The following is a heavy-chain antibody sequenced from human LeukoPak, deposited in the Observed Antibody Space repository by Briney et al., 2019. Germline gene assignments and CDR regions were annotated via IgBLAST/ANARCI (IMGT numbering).Heavy chain of an antibody. V-gene: IGHV4-59*01. CDR3: ARGDYYDSSGYFDY. CDR2: IYYSGST. Sequence: SETLSLTCTVSGGSISSYYWSWIRQPPGKGLEWIGYIYYSGSTNYNPSLKSRVTISVDTSKNQFSLKLSSVTAADTAVYYCARGDYYDSSGYFDYWGQGTLVTVPS. D-gene: IGHD3-22*01. J-gene: IGHJ4*02. CDR1: GGSISSYY.